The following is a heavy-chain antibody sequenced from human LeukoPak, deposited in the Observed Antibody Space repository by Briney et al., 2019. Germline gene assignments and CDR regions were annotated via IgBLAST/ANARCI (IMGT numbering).Heavy chain of an antibody. D-gene: IGHD3-10*01. CDR2: ISYDGSNK. J-gene: IGHJ4*02. V-gene: IGHV3-30*04. Sequence: GGSLRLSCAASGFTFSSYAMHWVRQAPGKGLEWVAVISYDGSNKYYADSVKGRFTISRDNSKNTLYLQMNSLRAEDTAVYYCAKDMYYDSGTYPHPLDYWGQGTLVTVSS. CDR3: AKDMYYDSGTYPHPLDY. CDR1: GFTFSSYA.